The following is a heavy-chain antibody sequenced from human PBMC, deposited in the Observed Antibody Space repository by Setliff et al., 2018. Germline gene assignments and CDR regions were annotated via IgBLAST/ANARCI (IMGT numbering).Heavy chain of an antibody. J-gene: IGHJ4*02. CDR1: EYTFTGYY. CDR2: INPNSGGT. V-gene: IGHV1-2*06. Sequence: GASVKVSCKASEYTFTGYYIHWVRQAPGQGLEWMGRINPNSGGTNYAQKFQGRVTMTRDTSISTAYMELSSLKSDDTAMYYCARGLLWSGEPQLDYWGQGTLVTVSS. D-gene: IGHD3-10*01. CDR3: ARGLLWSGEPQLDY.